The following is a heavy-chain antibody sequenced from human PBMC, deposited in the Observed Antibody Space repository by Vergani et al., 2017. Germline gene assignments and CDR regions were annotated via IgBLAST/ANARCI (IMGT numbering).Heavy chain of an antibody. CDR2: ISGSGGST. CDR3: AKDQVILLWFGELNRGRDAFDI. V-gene: IGHV3-23*01. J-gene: IGHJ3*02. D-gene: IGHD3-10*01. CDR1: GFTFSSYA. Sequence: VQLLESGGGLVQPGGSLRLSCAASGFTFSSYAMSWVRQAPGKGLEWVSAISGSGGSTYYADSVKGRFTISRDNSKNTLYLQMNSLRAEDTAVYYCAKDQVILLWFGELNRGRDAFDIWGQGTMVTVSS.